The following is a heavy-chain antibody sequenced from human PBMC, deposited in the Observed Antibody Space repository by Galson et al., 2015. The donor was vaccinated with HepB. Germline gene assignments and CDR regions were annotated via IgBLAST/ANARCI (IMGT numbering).Heavy chain of an antibody. J-gene: IGHJ6*02. CDR2: IYYSGST. CDR1: GGSISSYY. Sequence: ETLSLTCTVSGGSISSYYWSWIRQPPGKGLEWIGYIYYSGSTNYNPTLKSRVTISVDTSKNQFSLKLSSVTAADTAVYYCARLVVVPAARYLSSYYGMDVWGQGTTVTVSS. V-gene: IGHV4-59*01. D-gene: IGHD2-2*01. CDR3: ARLVVVPAARYLSSYYGMDV.